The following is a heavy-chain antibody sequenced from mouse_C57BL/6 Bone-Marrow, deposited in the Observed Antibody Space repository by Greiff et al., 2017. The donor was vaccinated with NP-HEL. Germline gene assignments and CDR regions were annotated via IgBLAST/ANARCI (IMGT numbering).Heavy chain of an antibody. CDR3: TRDNYYGSPWYFDV. CDR1: GFTFSSYA. CDR2: ISSGGDYI. J-gene: IGHJ1*03. V-gene: IGHV5-9-1*02. D-gene: IGHD1-1*01. Sequence: EVKVEESGEGLVKPGGSLKLSCAASGFTFSSYAMSWVRQTPEKRLEWVAYISSGGDYIYYADTVKGRFTISRDNARNTLYLQMSSLKSEDTAMYYCTRDNYYGSPWYFDVWGTGTTVTVSS.